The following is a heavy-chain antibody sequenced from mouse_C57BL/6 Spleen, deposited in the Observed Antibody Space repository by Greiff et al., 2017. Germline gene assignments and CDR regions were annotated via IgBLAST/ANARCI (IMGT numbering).Heavy chain of an antibody. D-gene: IGHD1-1*01. Sequence: VQLQQSGPELVKPGASVKISCKASGYTFTDYYMNWVKQSHGKSLEWIGDINPNNGGTSYNQKFKGKATLTVDKSSSTAYMELRSLTSKDSAVYYCARERGPISTGFAYWGQGTLVTVSA. CDR2: INPNNGGT. CDR3: ARERGPISTGFAY. CDR1: GYTFTDYY. V-gene: IGHV1-26*01. J-gene: IGHJ3*01.